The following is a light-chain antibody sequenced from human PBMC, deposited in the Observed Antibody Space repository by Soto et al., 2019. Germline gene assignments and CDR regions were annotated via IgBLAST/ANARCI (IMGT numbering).Light chain of an antibody. Sequence: EIVLTQSPGTLSLSPGERATLSCRASQSVRSSYLAWYQQKPGQPPRLLIFGASSRATGIPDRFSGSASGTDFTLTISRLEPEDSAVYCCQQYGSSPITFGQGTRLEIK. CDR2: GAS. V-gene: IGKV3-20*01. CDR3: QQYGSSPIT. CDR1: QSVRSSY. J-gene: IGKJ5*01.